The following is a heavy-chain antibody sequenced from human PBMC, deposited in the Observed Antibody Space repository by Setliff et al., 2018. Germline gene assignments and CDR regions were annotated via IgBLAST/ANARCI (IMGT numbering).Heavy chain of an antibody. V-gene: IGHV4-38-2*01. D-gene: IGHD6-13*01. Sequence: SETLSLTCAVSGYSISSGYYWGWIGQPPGKGLEWIGSIYHSGSTYYNPSLKSRVTISVDTSKNQFSLKLSSVTAADTAVYYCARSAGYSSSWYNYYYGMDVWGQGTTVTVSS. CDR2: IYHSGST. CDR1: GYSISSGYY. J-gene: IGHJ6*02. CDR3: ARSAGYSSSWYNYYYGMDV.